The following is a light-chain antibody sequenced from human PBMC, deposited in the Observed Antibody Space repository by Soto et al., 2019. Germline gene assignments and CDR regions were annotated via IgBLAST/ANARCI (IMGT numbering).Light chain of an antibody. J-gene: IGLJ2*01. CDR3: CSYTVSGTLL. Sequence: QSALTQPASVSGSPGQSITISCTGTSSDVGSYDLVSWYQQYPGKAPKLMIYEGSKRPSGVTPRFSGSRSGNTASLTISRLLAEDEADYYCCSYTVSGTLLFGGGTKLIVL. V-gene: IGLV2-23*01. CDR1: SSDVGSYDL. CDR2: EGS.